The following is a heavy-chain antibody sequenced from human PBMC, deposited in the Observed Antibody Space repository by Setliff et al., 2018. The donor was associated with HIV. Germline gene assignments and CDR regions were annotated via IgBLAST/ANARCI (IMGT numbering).Heavy chain of an antibody. Sequence: SETLSLTCAVYGGSFSGYCWSWIRQPPGKGLEWIGEIQHSGRTNYNPSLKSRVTTSVDTSKNQFSLRLSSVTAADTAVYYCARGLRGGDERVVAFDIWGQGTMVTVS. CDR3: ARGLRGGDERVVAFDI. J-gene: IGHJ3*02. D-gene: IGHD3-10*01. CDR2: IQHSGRT. V-gene: IGHV4-34*01. CDR1: GGSFSGYC.